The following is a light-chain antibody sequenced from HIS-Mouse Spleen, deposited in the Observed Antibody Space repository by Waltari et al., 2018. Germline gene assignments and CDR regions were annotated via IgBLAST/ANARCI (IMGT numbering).Light chain of an antibody. J-gene: IGLJ2*01. Sequence: SYELTQPPSVSVSPGQTARITCPGDALPKKYAYWYQQKSGQAPVLVIYEDSKRPSGIPERFSGSSSRTMATLTIRGAQVEDEADYYCYSTDSSGNHRVFGGGTKLTVL. CDR2: EDS. CDR1: ALPKKY. V-gene: IGLV3-10*01. CDR3: YSTDSSGNHRV.